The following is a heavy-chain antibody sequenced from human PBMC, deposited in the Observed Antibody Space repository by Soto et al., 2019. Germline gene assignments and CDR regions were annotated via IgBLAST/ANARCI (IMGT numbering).Heavy chain of an antibody. CDR3: ARERPDGSRLDP. Sequence: QVQLQESGPGLVKPSQTLSLTCTVSGGSISSGDYYWSWIRQPPGKGLEWIGYIYYSGSTYYNPSLEIRVTVTVDPSKNQFSLKLSSVTAADTAVYYCARERPDGSRLDPWGQGTLVTVSS. CDR2: IYYSGST. D-gene: IGHD6-13*01. J-gene: IGHJ5*02. CDR1: GGSISSGDYY. V-gene: IGHV4-30-4*01.